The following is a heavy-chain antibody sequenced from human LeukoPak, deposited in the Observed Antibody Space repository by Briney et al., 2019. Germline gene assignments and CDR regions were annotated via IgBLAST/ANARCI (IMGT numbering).Heavy chain of an antibody. J-gene: IGHJ4*02. D-gene: IGHD6-13*01. Sequence: ASVKVSCKASGYTFTSYGISWVRQPPGQGLEWMGWISAYNGNKNYAQKLQGRVTMTTDTSTSTAYMELRSLRSDDTAVYYCARVGVGRGESSSWYFLVDYWGQGTLVTVSS. CDR2: ISAYNGNK. CDR1: GYTFTSYG. V-gene: IGHV1-18*01. CDR3: ARVGVGRGESSSWYFLVDY.